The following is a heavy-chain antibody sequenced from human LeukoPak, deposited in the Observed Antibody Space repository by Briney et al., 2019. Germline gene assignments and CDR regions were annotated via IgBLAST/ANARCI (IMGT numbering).Heavy chain of an antibody. J-gene: IGHJ4*02. CDR1: GYTFTSYH. V-gene: IGHV1-46*01. CDR3: VREEAHTYNFDF. D-gene: IGHD5-18*01. Sequence: ASVKVSCKTSGYTFTSYHMHWVRQAPGQGLEWVGILKSSGDTTVYAQKFQGRATVTRDTSTSTVYMEPSSLSSEDTALYYCVREEAHTYNFDFWGPGTLVTVSS. CDR2: LKSSGDTT.